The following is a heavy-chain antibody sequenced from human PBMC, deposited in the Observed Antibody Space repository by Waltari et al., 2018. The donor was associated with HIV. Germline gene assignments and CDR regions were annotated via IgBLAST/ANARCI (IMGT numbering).Heavy chain of an antibody. CDR2: IYYSLSG. D-gene: IGHD3-3*01. V-gene: IGHV4-59*01. CDR3: PRVPQPPSMEGLPPTVFDH. J-gene: IGHJ4*02. Sequence: QVQLQESGPGLVKPPETLSLTCSVSGASIGRDYWSWVRQPPGQGLDWIGYIYYSLSGKYKPARKSRGTISAATSKHQFPLELTSVSAADTAVYYCPRVPQPPSMEGLPPTVFDHWGPGSLVTVSS. CDR1: GASIGRDY.